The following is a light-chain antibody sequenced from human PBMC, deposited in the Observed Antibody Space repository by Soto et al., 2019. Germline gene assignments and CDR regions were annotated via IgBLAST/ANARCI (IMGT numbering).Light chain of an antibody. CDR1: SDDIGDYNY. V-gene: IGLV2-14*01. Sequence: QSALTQPASVSGSPGQSITISCIGTSDDIGDYNYFSWYQQHPGEAPILIIYEVSARPSGVSSRFSGSKSDITASLTITGLQAEDEADYYCSSYSTMSTLVFGGGTQLTVL. CDR3: SSYSTMSTLV. CDR2: EVS. J-gene: IGLJ2*01.